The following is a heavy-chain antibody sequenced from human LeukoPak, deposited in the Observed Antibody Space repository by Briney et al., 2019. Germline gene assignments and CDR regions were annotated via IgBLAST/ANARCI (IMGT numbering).Heavy chain of an antibody. CDR3: AKFTR. D-gene: IGHD3-10*01. CDR2: ISYDGSNK. J-gene: IGHJ4*02. Sequence: VRQAXGKGLEWVAVISYDGSNKYYADSVKGRFTISRDNSKNTLYLQMNSLRAEDTAVYYCAKFTRWGQGTLVTVSS. V-gene: IGHV3-30*18.